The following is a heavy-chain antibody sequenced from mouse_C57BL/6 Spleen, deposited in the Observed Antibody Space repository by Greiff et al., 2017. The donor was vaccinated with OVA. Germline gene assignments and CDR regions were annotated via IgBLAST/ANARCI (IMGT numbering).Heavy chain of an antibody. CDR1: GYAFSSYW. D-gene: IGHD2-5*01. V-gene: IGHV1-80*01. CDR2: IYPGDGDT. CDR3: ARSYYSNYDYFDV. J-gene: IGHJ1*03. Sequence: QVHVKQSGAELVKPGASVKISCKASGYAFSSYWMNWVKQRPGKGLEWIGQIYPGDGDTNYNGKFKGKATLTADKSSSTAYMQLSSLTSEDSAVYFCARSYYSNYDYFDVWGTGTTVTVSS.